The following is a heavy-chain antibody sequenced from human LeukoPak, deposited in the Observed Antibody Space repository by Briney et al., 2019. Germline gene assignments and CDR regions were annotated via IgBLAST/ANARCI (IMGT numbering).Heavy chain of an antibody. V-gene: IGHV3-23*01. CDR1: GFTFSSYA. J-gene: IGHJ6*02. CDR2: ISGSGGST. Sequence: GGSLRLSCAASGFTFSSYAMSWVRQAPGKGLEWVSAISGSGGSTYYADSVKGRFTISRDNSKNTLYLQMNSLRAEDTAVYYCARDGYGAVEDYYYYYGMDVWGQGTTVTVSS. CDR3: ARDGYGAVEDYYYYYGMDV. D-gene: IGHD4-17*01.